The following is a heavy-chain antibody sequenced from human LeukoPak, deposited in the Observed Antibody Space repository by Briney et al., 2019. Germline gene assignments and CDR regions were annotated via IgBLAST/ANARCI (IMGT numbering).Heavy chain of an antibody. CDR2: IYYSGST. CDR3: ARRHWGSIDY. V-gene: IGHV4-59*08. J-gene: IGHJ4*02. Sequence: SETLSLTCTVSGGSISSYYWSWIRQPPGKGLEWIGYIYYSGSTNYNPSLKSRVTISVDTSKNQFSLKLSSVTAADTAVYYCARRHWGSIDYWGQGTLVTVSS. D-gene: IGHD7-27*01. CDR1: GGSISSYY.